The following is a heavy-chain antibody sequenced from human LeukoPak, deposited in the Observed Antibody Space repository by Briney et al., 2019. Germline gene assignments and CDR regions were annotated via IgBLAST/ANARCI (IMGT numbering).Heavy chain of an antibody. CDR3: ARLNIAAAASHFNDY. J-gene: IGHJ4*02. Sequence: GRSLRLSCAASGFTFSSYAMHWVRQAPGKGLEWVAVISYDGSNKYYADSVKGRFTISRDNSKNTLYLQMNSLRAEDTAVYYCARLNIAAAASHFNDYWGQGTLVTVSS. D-gene: IGHD6-13*01. V-gene: IGHV3-30-3*01. CDR2: ISYDGSNK. CDR1: GFTFSSYA.